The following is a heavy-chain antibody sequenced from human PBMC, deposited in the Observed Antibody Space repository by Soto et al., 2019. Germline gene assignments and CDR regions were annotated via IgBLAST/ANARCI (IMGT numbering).Heavy chain of an antibody. CDR2: IKSKTDGGTT. CDR3: TTAGNGDYYYGMDV. V-gene: IGHV3-15*07. D-gene: IGHD3-10*01. Sequence: EVQLVESGGGLVKPGGSLRLSCAASGFTFSNAWMNWVRQPPGKGLEWSGRIKSKTDGGTTDYAAPVKGRFTISRDDSKNTLYLQMNSLKTEDTAVYYCTTAGNGDYYYGMDVWGQGTTVTVSS. CDR1: GFTFSNAW. J-gene: IGHJ6*02.